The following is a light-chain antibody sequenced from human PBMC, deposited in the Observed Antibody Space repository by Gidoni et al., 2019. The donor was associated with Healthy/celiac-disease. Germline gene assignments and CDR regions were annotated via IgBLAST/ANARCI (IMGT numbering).Light chain of an antibody. Sequence: DLQMTQSPPTLSASVGHRVTITCRASQSISRWLAWDQQKPGKAPKLLIYDASSLESGVPSRFSGSGFGTEFTLTIISLEPDKFATYYCQQYNSYSWTFGQGTKVEIK. CDR2: DAS. CDR1: QSISRW. J-gene: IGKJ1*01. CDR3: QQYNSYSWT. V-gene: IGKV1-5*01.